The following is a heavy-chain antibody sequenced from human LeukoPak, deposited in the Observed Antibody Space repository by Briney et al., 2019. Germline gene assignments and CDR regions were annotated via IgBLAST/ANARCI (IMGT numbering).Heavy chain of an antibody. J-gene: IGHJ4*02. CDR2: IIPIFGTA. CDR3: ATSPTIAPAGTGDY. CDR1: GGTFSSYA. D-gene: IGHD6-13*01. Sequence: ASVKVSCKASGGTFSSYAISWVRQAPGQGLEWMGGIIPIFGTANYAQKFQGRVTITTDESTSTAYMELRSLRSDDTAVYYCATSPTIAPAGTGDYWGQGTLVTVSS. V-gene: IGHV1-69*05.